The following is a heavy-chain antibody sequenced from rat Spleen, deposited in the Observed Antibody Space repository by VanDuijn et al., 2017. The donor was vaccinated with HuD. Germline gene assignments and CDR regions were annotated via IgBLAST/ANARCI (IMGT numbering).Heavy chain of an antibody. CDR1: GFTFSDYY. J-gene: IGHJ1*01. V-gene: IGHV5-29*01. CDR3: AARTRDWYFDF. Sequence: EVQLVESDGGLVQPGRSLKLSCAASGFTFSDYYMAWVRQAPTKGLEWVATISYDVRSTYYRDSVKGRFTISSDNAKSTLYLQMDSLRSEDTATYYCAARTRDWYFDFWGPGTLVTVSS. CDR2: ISYDVRST.